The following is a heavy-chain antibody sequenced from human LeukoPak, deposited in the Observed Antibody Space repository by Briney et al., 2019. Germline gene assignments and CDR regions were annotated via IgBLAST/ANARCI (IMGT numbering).Heavy chain of an antibody. J-gene: IGHJ6*03. CDR1: GYTFTSYG. D-gene: IGHD2-2*01. Sequence: ASVKVSCKASGYTFTSYGISWVRQAPGQGLEWMGWISAYNGNTNYAQKLQGRVTMTTDTSTSTAYMELRSLRSDDTAVYYCARDPRGYCSSTSCYYYYYMDVWGKGTTVTISS. CDR2: ISAYNGNT. CDR3: ARDPRGYCSSTSCYYYYYMDV. V-gene: IGHV1-18*01.